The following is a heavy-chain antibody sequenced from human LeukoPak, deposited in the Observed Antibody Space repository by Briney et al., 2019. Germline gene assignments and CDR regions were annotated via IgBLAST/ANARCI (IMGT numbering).Heavy chain of an antibody. CDR2: IYHSGST. D-gene: IGHD4-11*01. CDR3: ARARVTTTGVLDY. J-gene: IGHJ4*02. CDR1: GYSISSGYY. Sequence: NASETLSLTCTVSGYSISSGYYWGWIRQPPGKGLEWIGSIYHSGSTYYNPSLKSRVTISVDTSKNQFSLKLSSVTAADTAVHYCARARVTTTGVLDYWGQGTLVTVSS. V-gene: IGHV4-38-2*02.